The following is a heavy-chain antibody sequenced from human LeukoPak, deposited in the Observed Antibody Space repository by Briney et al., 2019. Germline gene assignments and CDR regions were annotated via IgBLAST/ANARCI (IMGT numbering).Heavy chain of an antibody. J-gene: IGHJ4*02. D-gene: IGHD6-6*01. CDR2: IYPPDSDT. Sequence: GESLQISCQGSGYTFSNYWIAWVRPMPGKGLEWMGIIYPPDSDTRYSPSFQGQVTISVDKSINTAFLQWSSLKASDTAMYYCTRLYSSSSWGAFDYWGQGTLVTVSS. V-gene: IGHV5-51*01. CDR3: TRLYSSSSWGAFDY. CDR1: GYTFSNYW.